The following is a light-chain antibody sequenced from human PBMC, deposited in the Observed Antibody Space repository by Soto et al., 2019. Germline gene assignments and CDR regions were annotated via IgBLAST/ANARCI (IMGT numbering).Light chain of an antibody. CDR1: TSDVGAYNY. J-gene: IGLJ1*01. Sequence: QSALTQPASVSGSPRQSIAISCTGTTSDVGAYNYVSWYQQHPGKAPKLMIYQVSNRPSGVSNRFSGSKSGNTASLTISGLQAEDEADYYCSSYTSSTTYVLGNGTKLTAL. CDR3: SSYTSSTTYV. V-gene: IGLV2-14*01. CDR2: QVS.